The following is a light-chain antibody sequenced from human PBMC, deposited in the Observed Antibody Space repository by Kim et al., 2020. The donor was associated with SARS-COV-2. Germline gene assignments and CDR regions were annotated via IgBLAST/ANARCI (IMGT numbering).Light chain of an antibody. CDR1: SSNIGNNY. V-gene: IGLV1-51*01. J-gene: IGLJ3*02. CDR2: DNN. CDR3: GTWDSSLSEGNWV. Sequence: KVTISCSGSSSNIGNNYVSWYQQLPGTAPKLLIYDNNKRPSGIPDRFSGSKSGTSATLGITGLQTGDEADYYCGTWDSSLSEGNWVFGGGTKLTVL.